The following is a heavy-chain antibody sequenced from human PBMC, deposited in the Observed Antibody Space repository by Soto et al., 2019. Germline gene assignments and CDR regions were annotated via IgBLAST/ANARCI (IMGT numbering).Heavy chain of an antibody. Sequence: QIQLVQSGAEVKKPGASVKVSCKASGYMFSHYGINWVRQAPGQGLEWVAWISGYNGNTNYAQKFQGRVTMTWDTSLNTAYMELSSLTSEDTAVYYCARPPGYISDWYYFDLWGQGTLITVSS. CDR3: ARPPGYISDWYYFDL. CDR1: GYMFSHYG. J-gene: IGHJ4*02. V-gene: IGHV1-18*04. D-gene: IGHD3-9*01. CDR2: ISGYNGNT.